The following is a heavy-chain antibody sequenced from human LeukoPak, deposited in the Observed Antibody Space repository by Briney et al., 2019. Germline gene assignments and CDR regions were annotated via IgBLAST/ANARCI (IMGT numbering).Heavy chain of an antibody. D-gene: IGHD2-2*01. CDR1: GGTFSSYA. CDR2: FDPEDGET. J-gene: IGHJ6*04. V-gene: IGHV1-24*01. CDR3: ATTGEDQLGPVVDV. Sequence: GASVKVSCKASGGTFSSYAINWVRQAPGKGLEWMGGFDPEDGETIYAQKFQGRVTMTEDTSTDTAYMELSSLRSEVTAVYYCATTGEDQLGPVVDVWGKGTTVTVSS.